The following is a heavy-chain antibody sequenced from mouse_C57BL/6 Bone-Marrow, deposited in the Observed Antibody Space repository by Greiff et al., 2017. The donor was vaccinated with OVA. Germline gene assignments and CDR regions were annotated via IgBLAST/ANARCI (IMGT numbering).Heavy chain of an antibody. D-gene: IGHD2-2*01. Sequence: DVKLVESGPGLVKPSQTVFLTCTVTGISITTGNYRWSWIRQFPGNKLEWIGYIYYSGTITYNPSLTSRTTITRDTPKNQFFLEMNSLTAEDTATYYCARDRGYDDYYAMDYWGQGTSVTVSS. CDR3: ARDRGYDDYYAMDY. CDR2: IYYSGTI. J-gene: IGHJ4*01. CDR1: GISITTGNYR. V-gene: IGHV3-5*01.